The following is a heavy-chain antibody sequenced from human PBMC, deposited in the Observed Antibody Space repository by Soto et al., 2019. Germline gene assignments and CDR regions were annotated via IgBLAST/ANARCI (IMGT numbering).Heavy chain of an antibody. D-gene: IGHD4-17*01. CDR1: GFTFISYA. Sequence: HVQLVESGGGVVQPGRSLRLSCAASGFTFISYAIHRVRRAPGKGLEWVAVISYDGSNKYYADSVKGRFTISRDNSKNRLYIRMNSLRAEDTAVYYCARDRTTVVKGDWFDPLGQGTVVTVSS. J-gene: IGHJ5*02. V-gene: IGHV3-30*14. CDR3: ARDRTTVVKGDWFDP. CDR2: ISYDGSNK.